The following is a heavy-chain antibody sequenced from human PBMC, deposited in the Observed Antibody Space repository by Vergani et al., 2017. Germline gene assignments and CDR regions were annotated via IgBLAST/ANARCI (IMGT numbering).Heavy chain of an antibody. CDR3: ARDRSSTNYYDFWSGFDY. D-gene: IGHD3-3*01. CDR2: IKQDGSEK. CDR1: GFTFSSYW. J-gene: IGHJ4*02. V-gene: IGHV3-7*03. Sequence: EVQPVESGGGLVQPGGSLRLSCAASGFTFSSYWMSWVRQAPGKGLEWVANIKQDGSEKYYVDSVKGRFTISRDNAKNSLYLQMNSLRAEDTAVYYCARDRSSTNYYDFWSGFDYWGQGTLVTVSS.